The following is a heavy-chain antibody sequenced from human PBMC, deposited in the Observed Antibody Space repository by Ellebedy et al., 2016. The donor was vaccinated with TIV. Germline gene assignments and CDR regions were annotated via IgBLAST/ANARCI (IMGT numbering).Heavy chain of an antibody. D-gene: IGHD3-3*01. V-gene: IGHV3-7*01. CDR3: ARDADFWSGYHDY. CDR2: IHQDGSDK. CDR1: GFTFSNYY. J-gene: IGHJ4*02. Sequence: PGGSLGLSCAASGFTFSNYYMTWVRQAPGKGLEWVANIHQDGSDKHYVDSVKGRFTISRDNAKNSLYLQMNSLRAEDTAVYYCARDADFWSGYHDYWGQGTLVTVSS.